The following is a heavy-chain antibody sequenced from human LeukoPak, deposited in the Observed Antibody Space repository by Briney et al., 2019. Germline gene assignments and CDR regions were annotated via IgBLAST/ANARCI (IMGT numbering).Heavy chain of an antibody. CDR1: GYTFNRYG. CDR2: ISPYNGNT. D-gene: IGHD1-26*01. Sequence: PSVKVSCKASGYTFNRYGITWVRQAPGQGLEWMGWISPYNGNTNYAQKLQGRVTMTTDTSTSTAYMELRSLRSDDTAVYYCTKDLRSRNIVGATPDAIDIWGQGTMVTVSS. J-gene: IGHJ3*02. CDR3: TKDLRSRNIVGATPDAIDI. V-gene: IGHV1-18*01.